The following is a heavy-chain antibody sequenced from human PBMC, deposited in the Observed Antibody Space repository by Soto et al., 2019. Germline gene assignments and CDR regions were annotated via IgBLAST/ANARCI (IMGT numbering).Heavy chain of an antibody. Sequence: PSETLSLTCTISGGSISSYYWSWIRQPPGKGLEWIGYIYYSGSTNYNPSLKSRVTISVDTSKNQFSLKLSSVTAADTAVYYCARGDGYNPPYYYYYGMDVWGQGTTVTVSS. D-gene: IGHD5-12*01. J-gene: IGHJ6*02. V-gene: IGHV4-59*01. CDR2: IYYSGST. CDR3: ARGDGYNPPYYYYYGMDV. CDR1: GGSISSYY.